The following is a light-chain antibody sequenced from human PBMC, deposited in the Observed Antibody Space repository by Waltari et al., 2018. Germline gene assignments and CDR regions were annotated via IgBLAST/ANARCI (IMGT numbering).Light chain of an antibody. Sequence: ELMLTQSPGTLSLSPGARATLSCRASQNIGRYLVWYKQKPGQSPRLLIYEASSRATGIPDRFSGSGSGTDFSLTISRLEPEDFAVYYCQNHERLPATFGQGTKVEIK. CDR1: QNIGRY. CDR3: QNHERLPAT. V-gene: IGKV3-20*01. J-gene: IGKJ1*01. CDR2: EAS.